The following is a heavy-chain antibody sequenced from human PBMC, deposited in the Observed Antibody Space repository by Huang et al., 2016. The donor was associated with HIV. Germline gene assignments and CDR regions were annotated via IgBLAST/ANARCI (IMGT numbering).Heavy chain of an antibody. J-gene: IGHJ6*02. V-gene: IGHV3-7*01. CDR3: ATKTGAMDI. D-gene: IGHD1-7*01. CDR1: TFSFGAYG. CDR2: IKQDESEK. Sequence: VESGGRLVQPGGSIRLSCVGSTFSFGAYGMSWVRQTTGKGLEGVANIKQDESEKYYVESVKGRFNISRDNAKKILFLQMDNVRVEDTATYYCATKTGAMDIWGQGTAVTVS.